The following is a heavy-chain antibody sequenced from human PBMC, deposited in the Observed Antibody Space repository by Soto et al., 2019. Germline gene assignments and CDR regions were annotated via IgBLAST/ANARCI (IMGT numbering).Heavy chain of an antibody. V-gene: IGHV1-46*02. CDR2: INPSGGTT. CDR1: GYTFYTYY. Sequence: VQLVQSGAEVKKPGASVTISCKASGYTFYTYYIHWVRQAPGQGLEWMGIINPSGGTTDYAQKFKGGVTVTRDPSASTVFMYLSVLRSADTAVYYCARGDVDTTMLFDYWGQGTLVTVSS. J-gene: IGHJ4*02. D-gene: IGHD5-18*01. CDR3: ARGDVDTTMLFDY.